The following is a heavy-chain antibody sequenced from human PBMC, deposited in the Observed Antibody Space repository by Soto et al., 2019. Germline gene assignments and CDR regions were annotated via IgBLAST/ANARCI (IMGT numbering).Heavy chain of an antibody. CDR2: TYYRSKWYN. J-gene: IGHJ3*02. V-gene: IGHV6-1*01. CDR3: ARGITTSGPLDAFDI. CDR1: GDSVSSNSAA. Sequence: SRTLSLTCAISGDSVSSNSAAWNWIRQSPSRGLEWLGRTYYRSKWYNDYAVSVKSRITINPDTSKNQFSLQLNSVTPEDKAVYYCARGITTSGPLDAFDIWGQGTMVTVSS. D-gene: IGHD1-20*01.